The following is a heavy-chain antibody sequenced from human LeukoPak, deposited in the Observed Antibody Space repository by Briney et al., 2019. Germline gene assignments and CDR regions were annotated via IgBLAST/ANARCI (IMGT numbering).Heavy chain of an antibody. D-gene: IGHD3-10*01. CDR2: ISTRSTYI. V-gene: IGHV3-21*01. CDR3: AREGTVVGEYYYYYYYMDV. J-gene: IGHJ6*03. Sequence: GGSLRLSWAASGFTFSSYSMNWVRQAPGKGLEWVSSISTRSTYIYYADSVRGRFTISRDNAKNSVYLQMNSLRAEDTAVYYCAREGTVVGEYYYYYYYMDVWGKGTTVTVSS. CDR1: GFTFSSYS.